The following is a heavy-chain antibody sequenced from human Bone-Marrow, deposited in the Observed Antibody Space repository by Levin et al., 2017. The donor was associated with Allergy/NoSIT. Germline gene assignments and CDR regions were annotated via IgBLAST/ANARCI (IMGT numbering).Heavy chain of an antibody. Sequence: KPSETLSLTCTVSGASISRGDYYWSWIRQSPGKGLEWIGYIYFRGNTYYTPSLKSRITISVDTSKNHFSLTLTSVTAADTAFYYCARGPELYCSGGDCHLLDYWGQGTLVIVSS. CDR3: ARGPELYCSGGDCHLLDY. D-gene: IGHD2-15*01. V-gene: IGHV4-30-4*01. J-gene: IGHJ4*02. CDR1: GASISRGDYY. CDR2: IYFRGNT.